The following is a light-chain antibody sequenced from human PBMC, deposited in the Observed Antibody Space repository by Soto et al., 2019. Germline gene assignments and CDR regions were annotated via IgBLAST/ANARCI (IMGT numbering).Light chain of an antibody. Sequence: EIVLTQSTGTLSLSPGERATLSCRASQSVSSSYLAWYQQKPGQAPRLLIYAASSRATGIPDRFSGSGSGTDFTLTISRLEPEDFAVYYCQQYGSSLWTFGQGTKVDIK. CDR2: AAS. CDR1: QSVSSSY. V-gene: IGKV3-20*01. J-gene: IGKJ1*01. CDR3: QQYGSSLWT.